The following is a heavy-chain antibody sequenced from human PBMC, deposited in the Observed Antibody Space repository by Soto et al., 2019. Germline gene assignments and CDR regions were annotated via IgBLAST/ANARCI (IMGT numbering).Heavy chain of an antibody. CDR2: VNAGNGNT. V-gene: IGHV1-3*01. Sequence: GASVKVSCKASGYTFTSYAIHWVRQAPGQRLEWMGWVNAGNGNTKYSQKLQGRVTITRDTSASTAYMELSSLRSEDTAVYYCASRRGYSYGAFRFDPWGQGTLVTVSS. CDR3: ASRRGYSYGAFRFDP. CDR1: GYTFTSYA. D-gene: IGHD5-18*01. J-gene: IGHJ5*02.